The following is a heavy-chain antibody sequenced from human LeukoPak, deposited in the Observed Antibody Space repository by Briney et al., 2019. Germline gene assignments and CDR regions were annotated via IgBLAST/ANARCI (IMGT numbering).Heavy chain of an antibody. V-gene: IGHV3-23*01. J-gene: IGHJ4*02. Sequence: PGRSLRLSCAASGFTFSSYAMSWVRQTPGEGLEWVSAVSGSGGSTYYADPVKGRFTSSRDNSKNTRYLQMNSLRAEDTAVYYCAKIPSCSSTSCHRISSSSEFDYWGQGTLVTVSS. CDR3: AKIPSCSSTSCHRISSSSEFDY. CDR1: GFTFSSYA. CDR2: VSGSGGST. D-gene: IGHD2-2*01.